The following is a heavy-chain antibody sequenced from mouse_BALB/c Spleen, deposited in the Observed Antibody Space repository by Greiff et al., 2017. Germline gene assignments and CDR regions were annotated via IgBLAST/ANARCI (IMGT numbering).Heavy chain of an antibody. D-gene: IGHD4-1*01. CDR3: AIHKLGQGYCDY. Sequence: EVQGVESGGGLVQPGGSLKLSCAASGFTFSSYTMSWVRQTPEKRLEWVAYISNGGGNTYYPDTVKGRFTISRDNAKNTLYLQMSSLKSEDTAMYYCAIHKLGQGYCDYWGQGTTLTVSS. CDR2: ISNGGGNT. CDR1: GFTFSSYT. J-gene: IGHJ2*01. V-gene: IGHV5-12-2*01.